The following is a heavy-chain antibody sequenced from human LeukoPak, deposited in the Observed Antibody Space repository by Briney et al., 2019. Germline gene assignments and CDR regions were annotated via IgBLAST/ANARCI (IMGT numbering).Heavy chain of an antibody. CDR1: GYTFTGYY. Sequence: APVKVSCKASGYTFTGYYMHWVRQAPGQGLEWMGWINPHSGGTNYAQKFQGRVTMTRDTSISTAYMELSRLRSDDTAVYYCARDGSGSLDWFDPWGQGTLVTVSS. D-gene: IGHD3-10*01. CDR2: INPHSGGT. CDR3: ARDGSGSLDWFDP. V-gene: IGHV1-2*02. J-gene: IGHJ5*02.